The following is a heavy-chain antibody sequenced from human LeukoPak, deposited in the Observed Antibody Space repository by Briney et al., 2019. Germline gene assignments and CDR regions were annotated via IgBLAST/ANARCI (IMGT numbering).Heavy chain of an antibody. Sequence: GGSLRLSCAASGFTVSSNYMSWVRQAPGKGLEWVSVIYSGGSTYYADSVKGRFTISRDNSKNTLYLQMNSLRVEDTAVYYCARDGHGNWNDGGWFDPWGQGTLVTVSS. J-gene: IGHJ5*02. V-gene: IGHV3-53*01. CDR2: IYSGGST. CDR3: ARDGHGNWNDGGWFDP. D-gene: IGHD1-1*01. CDR1: GFTVSSNY.